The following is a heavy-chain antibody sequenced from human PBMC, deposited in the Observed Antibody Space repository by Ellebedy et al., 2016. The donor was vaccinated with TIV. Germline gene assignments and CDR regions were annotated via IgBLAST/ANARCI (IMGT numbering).Heavy chain of an antibody. Sequence: GESLKISCAASGFTFSSHAMSWVRQAPGKGLEWVSAIGGSGRSTYYADSLKGRFTISRDNSKSTLYLQMNSLRAQDTAVYYCAKERYYDILSGGADFWGQGTLVTVSS. D-gene: IGHD3-9*01. J-gene: IGHJ4*02. CDR3: AKERYYDILSGGADF. CDR2: IGGSGRST. CDR1: GFTFSSHA. V-gene: IGHV3-23*01.